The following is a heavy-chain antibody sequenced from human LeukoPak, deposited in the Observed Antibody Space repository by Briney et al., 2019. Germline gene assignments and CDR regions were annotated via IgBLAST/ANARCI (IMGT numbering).Heavy chain of an antibody. CDR3: ARDLPYGDYVGGFDY. CDR2: ISYDGSNK. Sequence: PGGSLRLSCAASGFTFSSYAMHWVRQAPGKGLEWVAVISYDGSNKYYADSVKGRFTISRDNSKNTLYLQMNSLRAEDTAVYYCARDLPYGDYVGGFDYWGQGTLVTVSS. CDR1: GFTFSSYA. J-gene: IGHJ4*02. V-gene: IGHV3-30-3*01. D-gene: IGHD4-17*01.